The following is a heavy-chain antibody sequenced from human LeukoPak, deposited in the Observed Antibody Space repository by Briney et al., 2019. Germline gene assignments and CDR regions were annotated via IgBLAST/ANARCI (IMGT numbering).Heavy chain of an antibody. Sequence: SQTLSLTCTVSGGSISSGDYSWSWIRQPPGKGLEWIGYIYHSGSTYHNPSLKSRVTISVDRSKNQFSLKLSSVTAADTAVYYCARAYLWFGELDYFDYWGQGTLVTVSS. CDR2: IYHSGST. V-gene: IGHV4-30-2*01. CDR3: ARAYLWFGELDYFDY. CDR1: GGSISSGDYS. D-gene: IGHD3-10*01. J-gene: IGHJ4*02.